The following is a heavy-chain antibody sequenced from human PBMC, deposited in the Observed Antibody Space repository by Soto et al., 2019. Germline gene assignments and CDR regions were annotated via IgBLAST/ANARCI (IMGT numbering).Heavy chain of an antibody. J-gene: IGHJ6*02. Sequence: QVQLVESGGGLVKPGGSLRLSCAASGFTFSDYYMSWIRQAPGKGLEWVSYISSSGSTIYYADSVKGRFTISRDNAKNSLYLQMNSLRAEDTAVYYCARDTKGGRARYCSGGSCVDYYYYYGMDVWGQGTTVTVSS. D-gene: IGHD2-15*01. V-gene: IGHV3-11*01. CDR2: ISSSGSTI. CDR1: GFTFSDYY. CDR3: ARDTKGGRARYCSGGSCVDYYYYYGMDV.